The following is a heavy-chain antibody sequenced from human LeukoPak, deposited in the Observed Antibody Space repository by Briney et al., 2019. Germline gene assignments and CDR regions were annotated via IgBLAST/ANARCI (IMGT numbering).Heavy chain of an antibody. CDR2: ISYDGVNK. V-gene: IGHV3-30*04. J-gene: IGHJ2*01. CDR1: GFTLSSHS. CDR3: ARETLRDLHWDFDF. Sequence: GSPRLSCAAPGFTLSSHSLHLGRQAPSQGLGWGTFISYDGVNKYYADSVKGRFTISRDTSKNTFYLEMNSLRVEDTAVYYCARETLRDLHWDFDFWGRGTLVTVSS.